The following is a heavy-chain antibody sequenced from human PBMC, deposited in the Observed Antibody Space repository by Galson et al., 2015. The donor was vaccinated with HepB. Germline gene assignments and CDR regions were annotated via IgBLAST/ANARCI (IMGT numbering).Heavy chain of an antibody. V-gene: IGHV3-30*07. CDR1: GFTFNSYT. CDR2: IWYDGSNI. Sequence: SLLLSCAASGFTFNSYTMHWVRQAPGEGLEWVAVIWYDGSNIDYADSVKGRFTISRDNSKNMLYLQMNSLRAEDTAVYYCARLYSKWYYYMDVWGKGTTVTVSS. CDR3: ARLYSKWYYYMDV. J-gene: IGHJ6*03. D-gene: IGHD4-11*01.